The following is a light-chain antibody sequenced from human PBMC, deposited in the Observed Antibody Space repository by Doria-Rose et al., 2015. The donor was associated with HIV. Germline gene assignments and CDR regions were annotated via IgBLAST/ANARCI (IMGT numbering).Light chain of an antibody. V-gene: IGKV4-1*01. Sequence: DIRVTQSPESLGMSLGERATLNCKSNQSLLYTSKHYLAWYQQKPGQLPKLLIYWASTRQSGVPARFSGSGSGTDFTLTISSLEAEDVAVYYCQQYYGTPSFGPGTTVDIK. CDR2: WAS. J-gene: IGKJ3*01. CDR1: QSLLYTSKHY. CDR3: QQYYGTPS.